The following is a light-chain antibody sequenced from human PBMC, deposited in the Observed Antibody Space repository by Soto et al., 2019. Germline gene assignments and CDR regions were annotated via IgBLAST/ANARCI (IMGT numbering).Light chain of an antibody. J-gene: IGKJ1*01. CDR1: QSVSSN. CDR2: GAS. V-gene: IGKV3-15*01. CDR3: QQYHNWPQT. Sequence: EIVMTQSPATVSVSPGERATLSCRASQSVSSNLAWYQQKPGQAPRLLIYGASTRATGIPARFSGSGSGTEFTLTISSLQSEDFAVYYCQQYHNWPQTFGQGTKVDIK.